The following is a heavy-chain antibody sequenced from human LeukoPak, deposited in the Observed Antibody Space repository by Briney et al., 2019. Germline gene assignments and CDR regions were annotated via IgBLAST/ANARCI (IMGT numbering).Heavy chain of an antibody. CDR2: IYHSGST. CDR1: GGSISSSNW. D-gene: IGHD3-22*01. V-gene: IGHV4-4*02. CDR3: ARGPGYYDSSGYPFDY. Sequence: SETLSLTCAVSGGSISSSNWWSWVRQPPGKGLEWIGEIYHSGSTNYNPSLKSRVTISVDKSKNQFSLKLSSVTAADTAVYYCARGPGYYDSSGYPFDYWGQGTLVTVSS. J-gene: IGHJ4*02.